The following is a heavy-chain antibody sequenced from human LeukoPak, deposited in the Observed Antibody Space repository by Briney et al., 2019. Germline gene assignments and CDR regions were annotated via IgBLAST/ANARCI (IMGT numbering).Heavy chain of an antibody. CDR2: IYYTGST. CDR1: GGSVSDYY. D-gene: IGHD5-24*01. V-gene: IGHV4-59*02. Sequence: SETLSLTCTVSGGSVSDYYWSWIRQSPGKGLEWIGYIYYTGSTSYNPSLRSRVTMSADTSKNQFSLKLSSVTAADTAVYYCARDSEMATDAFDYWGQGTLVTVSS. J-gene: IGHJ4*02. CDR3: ARDSEMATDAFDY.